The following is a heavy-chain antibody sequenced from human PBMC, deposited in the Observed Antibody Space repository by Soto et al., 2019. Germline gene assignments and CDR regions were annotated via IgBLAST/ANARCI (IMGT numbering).Heavy chain of an antibody. CDR2: ISTSGGST. D-gene: IGHD5-12*01. CDR3: AKVGTGIYPHYYYYGMDV. V-gene: IGHV3-23*01. CDR1: GFTFSSSA. J-gene: IGHJ6*02. Sequence: VGSLRLSCAASGFTFSSSAISWVRQAPGKGLEWVSSISTSGGSTYYTDSVKGRFTISRDNSKNTLFLLMSSLRAEDTAVYYCAKVGTGIYPHYYYYGMDVWGQGTTVTVS.